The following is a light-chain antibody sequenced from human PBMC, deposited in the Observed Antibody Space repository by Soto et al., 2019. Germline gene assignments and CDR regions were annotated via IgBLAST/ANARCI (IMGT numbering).Light chain of an antibody. CDR1: QSVSSNY. Sequence: EIVLTQSPGTLSLSPGERATLSCRASQSVSSNYLAWYQQKPGQAPRLLIYGASSRATGIPDRFSGSGSGTDFTLTINRLEPDDFAVYYCQQYGSSPLTFGGGTKVEIK. CDR3: QQYGSSPLT. CDR2: GAS. J-gene: IGKJ4*01. V-gene: IGKV3-20*01.